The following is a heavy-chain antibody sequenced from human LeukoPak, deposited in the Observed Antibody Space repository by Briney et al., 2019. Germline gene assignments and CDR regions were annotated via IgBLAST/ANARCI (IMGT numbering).Heavy chain of an antibody. CDR3: VRGTSNACHI. V-gene: IGHV1-2*02. J-gene: IGHJ3*02. CDR1: GHSFTGYN. D-gene: IGHD1-1*01. Sequence: ASVKVSCKASGHSFTGYNMYWVRQAPGQGLEWMGWINPNSGDTNYAQKFQGRVTMTRDTSITTAYMELSRLRSDDTAMYYCVRGTSNACHIWGQGTMVTVSS. CDR2: INPNSGDT.